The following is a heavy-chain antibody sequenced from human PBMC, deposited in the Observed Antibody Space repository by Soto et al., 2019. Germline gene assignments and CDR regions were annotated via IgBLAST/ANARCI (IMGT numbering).Heavy chain of an antibody. Sequence: PSETLSLTSTVSGGSISSGRYYGSWIRHHPGKGLEWVGYIYYRGSTYYDPSLKSRVTISVDTSKNQFSLKLSSLTAADTAVYYCSCDCSGGSCFHSSWGQRSLVT. V-gene: IGHV4-31*03. J-gene: IGHJ5*02. CDR2: IYYRGST. CDR3: SCDCSGGSCFHSS. CDR1: GGSISSGRYY. D-gene: IGHD2-15*01.